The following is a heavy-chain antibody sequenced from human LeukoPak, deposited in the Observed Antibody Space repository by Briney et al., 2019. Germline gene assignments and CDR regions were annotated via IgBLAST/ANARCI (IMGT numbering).Heavy chain of an antibody. CDR2: IIPIFGTA. Sequence: SVKVSCKASGGTFSSYAISWVRQAPGQGLEWMGGIIPIFGTANYAQKFQGRVTITADESTSTAYMELSSLRSEDTAVYYCARGGGSYRYYYYYYMDVWGKGTTVTISS. V-gene: IGHV1-69*13. J-gene: IGHJ6*03. CDR3: ARGGGSYRYYYYYYMDV. D-gene: IGHD1-26*01. CDR1: GGTFSSYA.